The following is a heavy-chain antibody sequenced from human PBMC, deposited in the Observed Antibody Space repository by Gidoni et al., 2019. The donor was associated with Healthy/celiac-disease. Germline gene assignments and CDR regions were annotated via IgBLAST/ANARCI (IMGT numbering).Heavy chain of an antibody. J-gene: IGHJ4*02. V-gene: IGHV4-38-2*01. CDR2: IYHSGST. Sequence: QVQLQESGPGLVKPSETLSLTCAVSGYSISSGYYWGWIRQPPGKGLEWIGSIYHSGSTYYNPSLKSRVTISVDTSKNQFSLKLSSVTAADTAVYYCAVYGSGSYGLDYWGQGTLVTVSS. CDR3: AVYGSGSYGLDY. D-gene: IGHD3-10*01. CDR1: GYSISSGYY.